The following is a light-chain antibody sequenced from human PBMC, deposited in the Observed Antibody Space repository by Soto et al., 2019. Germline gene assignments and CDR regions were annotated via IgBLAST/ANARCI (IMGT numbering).Light chain of an antibody. CDR2: WAS. J-gene: IGKJ2*01. Sequence: DIVMTQSPDSLAVSLGERATINCKSSQSVLYSSNNKNYLAWYQQKPGQPPKLLIYWASTRESGVPDRFSGSGSRTHFTLTISSLQAEDVAVSYCQQYYSTPHTFGQGTKLEIK. CDR3: QQYYSTPHT. V-gene: IGKV4-1*01. CDR1: QSVLYSSNNKNY.